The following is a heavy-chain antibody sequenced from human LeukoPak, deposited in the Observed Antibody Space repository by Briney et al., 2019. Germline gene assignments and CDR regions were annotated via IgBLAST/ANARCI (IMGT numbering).Heavy chain of an antibody. V-gene: IGHV4-39*01. CDR1: GGSVSSGSYY. J-gene: IGHJ3*02. CDR2: VFDSGSTDYT. D-gene: IGHD4-17*01. CDR3: ARPVRGLRHDAFEI. Sequence: SETLSLTCTVSGGSVSSGSYYWGWIRQPPGKGLEWIGSVFDSGSTDYTDYNPSLKSRVTISVDTSKNQFSLKLNSVTAADAAVYYCARPVRGLRHDAFEIWGQGTMVTVSS.